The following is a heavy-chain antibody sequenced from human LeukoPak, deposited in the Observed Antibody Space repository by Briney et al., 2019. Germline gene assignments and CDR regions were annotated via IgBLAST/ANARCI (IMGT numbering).Heavy chain of an antibody. CDR2: ISSGGTI. J-gene: IGHJ4*02. Sequence: PGGSLRLSCEASEFAFGSYEMNWVRQAPGKGLEWISYISSGGTIYYAESVKGRFTISRDNAKNSLYLQMKSLRAEDTAVYYCARVSRVTTNFDYWGQGTLVTVSS. CDR1: EFAFGSYE. D-gene: IGHD1-1*01. V-gene: IGHV3-48*03. CDR3: ARVSRVTTNFDY.